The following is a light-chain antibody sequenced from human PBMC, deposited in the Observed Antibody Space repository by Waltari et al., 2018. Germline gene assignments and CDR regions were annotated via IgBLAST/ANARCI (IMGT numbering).Light chain of an antibody. CDR2: GAS. CDR1: QNIHDN. CDR3: QQYNKWPPLT. J-gene: IGKJ4*01. V-gene: IGKV3-15*01. Sequence: LMTQSPATLSVSPGVRVTLSCRTSQNIHDNLAWYQQKPGQAPRLLFYGASTRATDIPARFRGSGSETEFTLTINSLQSEDLGIYYCQQYNKWPPLTFGGGTKVEIK.